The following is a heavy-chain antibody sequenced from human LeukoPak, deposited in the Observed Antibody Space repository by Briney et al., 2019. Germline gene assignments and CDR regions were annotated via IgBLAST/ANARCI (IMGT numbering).Heavy chain of an antibody. CDR3: AREMLVIPAAVDY. Sequence: PGGSLSLSCGASGFNFSAFSMSWVRQAPGKGLEGVASISLSGRFIYYADSLKGRFTISRDNAKNSVHLQVNSLRAEDTAVYYCAREMLVIPAAVDYWGQGTLVTVSS. CDR1: GFNFSAFS. J-gene: IGHJ4*02. V-gene: IGHV3-21*01. D-gene: IGHD2-2*01. CDR2: ISLSGRFI.